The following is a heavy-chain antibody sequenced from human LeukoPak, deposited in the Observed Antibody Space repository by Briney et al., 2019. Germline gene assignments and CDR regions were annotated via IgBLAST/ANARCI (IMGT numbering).Heavy chain of an antibody. Sequence: ASVKVSCKASGSSFTDYDINWVRQTTGQGLEWMGWMNPNSGNTDYAQNFQGRVTMTTDTSTSTAYMELRSLRSDDTAVYYCASVRHCTNGVCYAFDYWGQGTLVTVSS. CDR3: ASVRHCTNGVCYAFDY. CDR2: MNPNSGNT. D-gene: IGHD2-8*01. J-gene: IGHJ4*02. CDR1: GSSFTDYD. V-gene: IGHV1-8*01.